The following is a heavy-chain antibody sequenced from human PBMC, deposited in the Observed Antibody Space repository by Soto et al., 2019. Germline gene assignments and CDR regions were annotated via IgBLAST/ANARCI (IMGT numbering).Heavy chain of an antibody. CDR2: IGDSGAST. CDR3: AKWVELDV. CDR1: GFSFSSFA. Sequence: EVLLLESGGGLVQPGGSLRLSCEASGFSFSSFAMNWVRQAPGKGLEWVSAIGDSGASTYYADSVKGRFTISRDNSRNTLYLELTSLCAEDTAVYYCAKWVELDVWGNGATVTGSS. D-gene: IGHD1-26*01. J-gene: IGHJ6*04. V-gene: IGHV3-23*01.